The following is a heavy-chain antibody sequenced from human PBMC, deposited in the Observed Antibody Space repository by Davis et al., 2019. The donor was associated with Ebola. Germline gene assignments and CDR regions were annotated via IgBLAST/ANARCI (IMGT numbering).Heavy chain of an antibody. J-gene: IGHJ6*02. Sequence: PGGSLRLSCAASGFTFSSYAMHWVRQAPGKGLEWVAVISYDGSNKYYADSVKGRFTISRDNSKNTLYLQMNSLRAEDTAVYYCARGHGGRVVYGMDVWGQGTTVTVSS. V-gene: IGHV3-30-3*01. CDR2: ISYDGSNK. D-gene: IGHD2-15*01. CDR3: ARGHGGRVVYGMDV. CDR1: GFTFSSYA.